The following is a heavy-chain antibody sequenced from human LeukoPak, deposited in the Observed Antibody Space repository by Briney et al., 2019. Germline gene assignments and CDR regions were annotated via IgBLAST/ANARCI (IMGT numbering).Heavy chain of an antibody. J-gene: IGHJ4*02. CDR1: GVSITSSY. Sequence: SETLSLTCSVSGVSITSSYWSWIRQPPGKGLEWIGYFYYSGSTNYNPSLKSRVTISVDTSKNQFSLKLTSVTAADTAVYYCARVRWVGQQLVPLYYFDYWGQGTLVTVSS. CDR2: FYYSGST. V-gene: IGHV4-59*01. D-gene: IGHD6-13*01. CDR3: ARVRWVGQQLVPLYYFDY.